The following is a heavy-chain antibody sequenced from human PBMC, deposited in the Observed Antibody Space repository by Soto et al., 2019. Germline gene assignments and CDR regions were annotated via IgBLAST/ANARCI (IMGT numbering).Heavy chain of an antibody. Sequence: GGSLRLSCAASGFTFSSYAMHWVRQAPGKGLEWVAVISYDGSNKYYADSVKGRFTISRDNSKNTLYLQMNSLRAEDTAVYYCARDGYDFWSGYYILDYYFDYWGQGTLVTVSS. J-gene: IGHJ4*02. CDR1: GFTFSSYA. D-gene: IGHD3-3*01. CDR3: ARDGYDFWSGYYILDYYFDY. CDR2: ISYDGSNK. V-gene: IGHV3-30-3*01.